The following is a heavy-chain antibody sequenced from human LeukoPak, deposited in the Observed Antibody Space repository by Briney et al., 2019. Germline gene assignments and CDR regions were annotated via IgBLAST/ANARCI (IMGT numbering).Heavy chain of an antibody. V-gene: IGHV3-23*01. Sequence: GGSLRLSCTAAGFTFSSYTMTWVRQAPGKGLKWVSTITTGDGNTYYADSVKGRFTVSRDDSKNTLYLQMNSLRAEDTAVYYCAKDGGLWVSAHWGDSWGRGTLVTVSS. D-gene: IGHD7-27*01. CDR2: ITTGDGNT. CDR3: AKDGGLWVSAHWGDS. CDR1: GFTFSSYT. J-gene: IGHJ4*02.